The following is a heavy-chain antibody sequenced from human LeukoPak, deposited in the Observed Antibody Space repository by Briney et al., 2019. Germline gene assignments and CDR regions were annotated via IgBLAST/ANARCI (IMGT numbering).Heavy chain of an antibody. V-gene: IGHV4-30-2*01. CDR1: GGSISSGGYY. CDR3: ARDNGADYDFRPRERRFDP. J-gene: IGHJ5*02. CDR2: IYHSGST. D-gene: IGHD3-3*01. Sequence: TSETLSLTCTISGGSISSGGYYWSWIRQPPGKGLEWIGYIYHSGSTYYNPSLKSRVTISVDRSKNQFSLKLSSVTAADTAVYYCARDNGADYDFRPRERRFDPWGQGTLVTVSS.